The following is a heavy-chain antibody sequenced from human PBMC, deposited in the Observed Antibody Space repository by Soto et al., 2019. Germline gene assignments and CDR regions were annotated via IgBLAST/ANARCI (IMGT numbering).Heavy chain of an antibody. V-gene: IGHV3-23*01. J-gene: IGHJ4*02. CDR3: AKDGRYYYFDV. CDR1: GFTFSNYA. Sequence: GSLRLSCAASGFTFSNYAMNWVRQAPGKGLEWVSVISGSGGSTYYADSVKGRFTISRDNSKNTLYLQMNSLRADDTAVYYCAKDGRYYYFDVWGQGTLVTISS. D-gene: IGHD1-26*01. CDR2: ISGSGGST.